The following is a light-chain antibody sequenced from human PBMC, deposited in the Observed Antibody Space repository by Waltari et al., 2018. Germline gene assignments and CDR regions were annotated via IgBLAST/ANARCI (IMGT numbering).Light chain of an antibody. Sequence: RASQSISSYLNWYQQKPGKAPKLLIYAASSLQSGVPSRFSGSGSGTDFTLTISSLQPEDFATYYCQQSYSTPRALTFGGGTKVEIK. J-gene: IGKJ4*01. CDR1: QSISSY. V-gene: IGKV1-39*01. CDR2: AAS. CDR3: QQSYSTPRALT.